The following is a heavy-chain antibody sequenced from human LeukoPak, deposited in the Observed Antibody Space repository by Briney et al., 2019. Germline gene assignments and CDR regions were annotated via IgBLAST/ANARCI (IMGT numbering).Heavy chain of an antibody. J-gene: IGHJ4*02. CDR3: ARDRALLGFDY. D-gene: IGHD2-15*01. V-gene: IGHV4-34*01. Sequence: SETLSLTCAVYGGSFSGYYWSWIRQPPGKGLEWIGEINHSGSTNYNPSLKSRVTISVDTSKNQFSLKLSSVTAADTAVYYCARDRALLGFDYWGQGTLVTVSS. CDR2: INHSGST. CDR1: GGSFSGYY.